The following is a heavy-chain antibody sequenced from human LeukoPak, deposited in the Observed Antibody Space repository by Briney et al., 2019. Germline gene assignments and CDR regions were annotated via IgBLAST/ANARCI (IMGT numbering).Heavy chain of an antibody. Sequence: ASVKVSCKASGYTFGTCDINWVRQAPGQGLEWMGWMNPNNGNTGYAKKFQGRVTITRDTSISTAYMELSSLTSEDTAVYYCARGPLTSGVRYFDYWGQGTLVTVSS. D-gene: IGHD3-3*01. CDR1: GYTFGTCD. J-gene: IGHJ4*02. V-gene: IGHV1-8*03. CDR2: MNPNNGNT. CDR3: ARGPLTSGVRYFDY.